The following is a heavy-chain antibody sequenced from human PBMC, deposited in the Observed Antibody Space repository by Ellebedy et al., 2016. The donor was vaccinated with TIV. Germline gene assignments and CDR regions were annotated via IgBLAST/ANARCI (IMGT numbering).Heavy chain of an antibody. CDR2: IVGSGA. V-gene: IGHV3-23*01. D-gene: IGHD5-18*01. CDR1: GFSFSSYA. CDR3: AKDRTPGDGYWVFDN. J-gene: IGHJ4*02. Sequence: PGGSLRLSCVASGFSFSSYALSWVRQAPGKGLEWVSGIVGSGAQKYADSVKGRFTISRDNSKRTVDLQMNSLRAEDTAVYFCAKDRTPGDGYWVFDNWGQGTLVSVSS.